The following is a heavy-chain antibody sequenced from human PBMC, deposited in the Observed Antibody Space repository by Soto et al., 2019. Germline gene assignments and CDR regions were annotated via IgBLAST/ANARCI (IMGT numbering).Heavy chain of an antibody. Sequence: PGGSLRLSCAASGFTFSDYYMSWIRQAPGKGLEWVSYISSSGSTIYYADSVKGRFTISRDNAKNSLYLQMNSLRAEDTAVYHCARDRGTMVRGKEYYYYYYGMDVWGQGTTVTVSS. D-gene: IGHD3-10*01. CDR1: GFTFSDYY. CDR3: ARDRGTMVRGKEYYYYYYGMDV. J-gene: IGHJ6*02. V-gene: IGHV3-11*01. CDR2: ISSSGSTI.